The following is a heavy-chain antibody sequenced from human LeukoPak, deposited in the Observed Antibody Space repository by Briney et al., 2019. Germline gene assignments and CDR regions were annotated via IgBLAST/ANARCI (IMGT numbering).Heavy chain of an antibody. CDR2: INPNSGGT. CDR1: GYTFTGYY. D-gene: IGHD6-19*01. Sequence: ASVKVSCKASGYTFTGYYMHWVRHAPGQGIEWMGRINPNSGGTNYAQKFQGRVTMTRDTSISTAYMELSRLRSDDTAVYYCARVGGWYDNWFDPWGQGTLVTVSS. V-gene: IGHV1-2*06. CDR3: ARVGGWYDNWFDP. J-gene: IGHJ5*02.